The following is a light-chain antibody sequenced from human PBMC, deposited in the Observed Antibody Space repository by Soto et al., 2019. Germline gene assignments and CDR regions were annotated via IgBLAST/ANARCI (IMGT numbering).Light chain of an antibody. CDR3: QQYNSYPLT. Sequence: IQVDQSPSPPSASLGDRITKTCPASQSISSWLAWYQQKPGKAPKLLIYDASSLESGVPSRFSGSGSGTEFTLTISSLQPDDFATYYCQQYNSYPLTFGGGTKV. CDR1: QSISSW. CDR2: DAS. V-gene: IGKV1-5*01. J-gene: IGKJ4*01.